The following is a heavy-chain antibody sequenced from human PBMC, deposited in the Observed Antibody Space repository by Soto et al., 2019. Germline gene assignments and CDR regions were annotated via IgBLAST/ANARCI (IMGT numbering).Heavy chain of an antibody. CDR1: GGSISSYY. CDR2: IYYSGST. V-gene: IGHV4-59*01. Sequence: SETLPLTCTVSGGSISSYYWSWIRQPPGKGLEWIGYIYYSGSTNYNPSLKSRVTISVDTSKNQFSLKLSSVTAADTAVYYCARYSGYDSGDYWGQGTLVTVSS. J-gene: IGHJ4*02. D-gene: IGHD5-12*01. CDR3: ARYSGYDSGDY.